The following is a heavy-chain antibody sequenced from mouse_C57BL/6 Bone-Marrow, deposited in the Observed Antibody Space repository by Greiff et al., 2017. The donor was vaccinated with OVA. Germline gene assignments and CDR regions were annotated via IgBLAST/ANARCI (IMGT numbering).Heavy chain of an antibody. V-gene: IGHV1-63*01. D-gene: IGHD2-2*01. CDR3: ARSDSYGYDYLDY. J-gene: IGHJ2*01. CDR2: IYPGGGYT. CDR1: GYTFTNYW. Sequence: QVQLQQSGAELVRPGTSVKMSCKASGYTFTNYWIGWAKQRPGHGLEWIGDIYPGGGYTNYNEKFKGKATLTADKSSSTAYMQFSSLTSEDSAIYYCARSDSYGYDYLDYWGQGTTLTVSS.